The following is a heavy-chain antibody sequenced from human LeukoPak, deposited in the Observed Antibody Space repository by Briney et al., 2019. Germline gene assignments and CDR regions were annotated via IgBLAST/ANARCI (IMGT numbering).Heavy chain of an antibody. D-gene: IGHD4-23*01. Sequence: GGSLRLSCATSGFTFSSYGMVWVRQAPGKGLEYVSGITSNGGTTYYGNSVKGRFTTSRDNSKDTLYLQMGSLRSEDMAVYYCARPIRWASDYWGQGTLVTVAS. CDR2: ITSNGGTT. J-gene: IGHJ4*02. V-gene: IGHV3-64*01. CDR3: ARPIRWASDY. CDR1: GFTFSSYG.